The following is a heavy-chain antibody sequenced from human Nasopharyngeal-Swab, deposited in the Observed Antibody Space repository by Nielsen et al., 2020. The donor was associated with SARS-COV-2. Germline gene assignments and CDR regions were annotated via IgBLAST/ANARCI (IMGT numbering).Heavy chain of an antibody. CDR3: AKDVSSSWYRGYYGMDV. V-gene: IGHV3-53*01. Sequence: GESLKISCAASGFIVSSNYMSWVRQAPGKGLEWVSAIYSGGSTYYADSVKGRFTISRDNSKNTLYLQMNSLRVEDTAVYYCAKDVSSSWYRGYYGMDVWGQGTTVTVSS. CDR2: IYSGGST. J-gene: IGHJ6*02. D-gene: IGHD6-13*01. CDR1: GFIVSSNY.